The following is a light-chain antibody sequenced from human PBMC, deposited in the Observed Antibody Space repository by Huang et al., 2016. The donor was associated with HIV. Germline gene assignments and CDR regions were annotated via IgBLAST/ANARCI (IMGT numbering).Light chain of an antibody. Sequence: LVMTQSPDSLAVSLGDRTTIKCKSSHSVLYNSGSKNYVAWYQWKPGPPPKLLIYWASTRESGVPDRFSGSGSGTDFTLTISSLQAEDVAVYYCQQYYSIPYTFGQGTTLEIK. CDR2: WAS. CDR1: HSVLYNSGSKNY. V-gene: IGKV4-1*01. J-gene: IGKJ2*01. CDR3: QQYYSIPYT.